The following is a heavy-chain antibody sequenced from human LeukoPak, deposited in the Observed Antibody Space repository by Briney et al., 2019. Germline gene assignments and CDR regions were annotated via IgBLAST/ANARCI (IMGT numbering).Heavy chain of an antibody. J-gene: IGHJ3*02. D-gene: IGHD3-16*02. Sequence: ASVKVSCKASGYTFTSYGISWVRQAPGQGLEWMGWIIAYNGNTNYAQKLQGRVTMTTDTSTSTAYMELRSLRSDDTAVYYCARDRIFFYDYVWGSYRHDAFDIWGQGTMVTVSS. CDR3: ARDRIFFYDYVWGSYRHDAFDI. V-gene: IGHV1-18*01. CDR1: GYTFTSYG. CDR2: IIAYNGNT.